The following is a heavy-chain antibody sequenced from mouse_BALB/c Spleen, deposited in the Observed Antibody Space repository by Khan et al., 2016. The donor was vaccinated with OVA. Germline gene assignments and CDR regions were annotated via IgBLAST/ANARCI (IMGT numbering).Heavy chain of an antibody. CDR3: GRTARITY. Sequence: EVQLQESGPGLVKPSQSLSLTCTVTGYSITSGYGWNWIRQFPGNKLEWMGYISDSGSTNYNPSLKSRISITRDTSTNTSFLQLNTATTEDTATYYCGRTARITYWGQGTPLTVSS. J-gene: IGHJ2*01. CDR1: GYSITSGYG. D-gene: IGHD1-2*01. V-gene: IGHV3-2*02. CDR2: ISDSGST.